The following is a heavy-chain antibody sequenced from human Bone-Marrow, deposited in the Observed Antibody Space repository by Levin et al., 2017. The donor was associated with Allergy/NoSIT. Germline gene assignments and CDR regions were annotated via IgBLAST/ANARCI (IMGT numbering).Heavy chain of an antibody. CDR1: GFSISRYF. Sequence: KASETLSLTCTVTGFSISRYFWGWIRQSPGKGLEWIGHTSNTGSTKYNPSLKSRVAISVDTSKNQLSLRVRSVIAADTAVYYCARHVDVVGTDMVDASDFWGQGTMVTVSS. D-gene: IGHD5-18*01. CDR2: TSNTGST. J-gene: IGHJ3*01. V-gene: IGHV4-59*08. CDR3: ARHVDVVGTDMVDASDF.